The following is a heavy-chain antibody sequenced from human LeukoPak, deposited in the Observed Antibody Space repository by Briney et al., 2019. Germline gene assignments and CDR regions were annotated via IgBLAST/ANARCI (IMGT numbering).Heavy chain of an antibody. CDR2: MNPNSGNT. V-gene: IGHV1-8*01. D-gene: IGHD3-22*01. J-gene: IGHJ4*02. CDR1: GYTFTSYD. CDR3: ARGRPYDSSGYYLADY. Sequence: ASVKVSCRASGYTFTSYDINWVRQATGQGLEWMGWMNPNSGNTGYAQKFQGRVTMTRNTSISTAYMGLSSLRSEDTAVYYCARGRPYDSSGYYLADYWGQGTLVTVSS.